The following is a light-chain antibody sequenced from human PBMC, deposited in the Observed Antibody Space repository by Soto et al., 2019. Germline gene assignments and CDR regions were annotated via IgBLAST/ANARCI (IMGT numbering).Light chain of an antibody. V-gene: IGKV3-20*01. CDR3: QQYGSLPPT. Sequence: EIVMTQSPATLSVSPGERATLSCMASQSVSSNLAWYQQKPGQAPRLLIWGVFNRATGIPDRFSGSGSATDFTLTISTLEPEDFAIYHCQQYGSLPPTFGQGTKVDIK. J-gene: IGKJ1*01. CDR1: QSVSSN. CDR2: GVF.